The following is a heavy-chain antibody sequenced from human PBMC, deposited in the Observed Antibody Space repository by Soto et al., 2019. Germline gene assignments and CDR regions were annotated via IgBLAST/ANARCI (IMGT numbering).Heavy chain of an antibody. CDR1: GFTFSSYG. V-gene: IGHV3-30*18. CDR2: ISYDGSNK. J-gene: IGHJ6*02. D-gene: IGHD3-9*01. CDR3: AKGPTGGYFVPYYYYGMDV. Sequence: PGGSLRLSCAASGFTFSSYGMHWVRQAPGKGLEWVAVISYDGSNKYYADSVKGRFTISRDNSKNTLYLQMNSLRAEDTAVYYCAKGPTGGYFVPYYYYGMDVWGQGTTVTVSS.